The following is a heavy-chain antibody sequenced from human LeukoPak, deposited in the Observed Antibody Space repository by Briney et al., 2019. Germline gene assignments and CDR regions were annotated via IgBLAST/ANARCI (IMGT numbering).Heavy chain of an antibody. CDR1: GYTFTSYD. D-gene: IGHD3-16*02. V-gene: IGHV1-8*03. CDR2: MNPNSGNT. CDR3: ARGRERGAAGRLGQSLNAFDI. Sequence: GASVKVSCKASGYTFTSYDINWVRQATGQGLERMGWMNPNSGNTGYAQKFQGRVTITRNTSISTAYMELSSLRSEDTAVYYCARGRERGAAGRLGQSLNAFDIWGQGTMVTVSS. J-gene: IGHJ3*02.